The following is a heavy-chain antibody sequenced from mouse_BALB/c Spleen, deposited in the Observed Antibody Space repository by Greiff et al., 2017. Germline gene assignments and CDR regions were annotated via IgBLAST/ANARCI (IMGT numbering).Heavy chain of an antibody. J-gene: IGHJ4*01. CDR3: ARTEYGREGLDY. CDR2: ISYSGST. D-gene: IGHD1-1*01. V-gene: IGHV3-2*02. CDR1: GYSITSDYA. Sequence: EVQRVESGPGLVKPSQSLSLTCTVTGYSITSDYAWYWIRQFPGNKLEWMGYISYSGSTSYNPSLKSPISITRDTYKNQFFLRCNSVTTEDTATYYCARTEYGREGLDYWGQGTSVTVSS.